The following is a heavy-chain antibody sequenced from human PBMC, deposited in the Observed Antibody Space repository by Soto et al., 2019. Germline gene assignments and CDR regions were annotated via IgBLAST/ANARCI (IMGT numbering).Heavy chain of an antibody. Sequence: KASETLSLTCTVSGGSISSGGYYWSWIRQHPGKGLEWIGYIYYSGSTYYNPSLKSRVTISVDTSKNQFSLKLSSVTAADTAVYYCARVSSKGYYYYGMDVWGQGTTVTVSS. CDR2: IYYSGST. CDR1: GGSISSGGYY. CDR3: ARVSSKGYYYYGMDV. J-gene: IGHJ6*02. V-gene: IGHV4-31*03. D-gene: IGHD6-13*01.